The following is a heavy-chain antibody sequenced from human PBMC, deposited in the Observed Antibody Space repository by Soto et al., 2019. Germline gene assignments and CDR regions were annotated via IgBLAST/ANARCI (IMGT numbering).Heavy chain of an antibody. J-gene: IGHJ4*02. CDR2: VSFSGSK. D-gene: IGHD3-22*01. CDR3: ARASYYDSSTYFQTYVY. CDR1: GDSVSNSGYY. Sequence: SETLSLTCTVSGDSVSNSGYYWGWIRQSPGKRLEWIGSVSFSGSKYYNPSLRSRVTFSVDTSKTLISLKLRSVAAADTAVYYCARASYYDSSTYFQTYVYWGQGTQVTVSS. V-gene: IGHV4-39*01.